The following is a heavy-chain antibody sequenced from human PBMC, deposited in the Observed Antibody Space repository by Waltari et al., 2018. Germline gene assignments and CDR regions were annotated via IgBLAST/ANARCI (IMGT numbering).Heavy chain of an antibody. Sequence: QMQLVESGGGVVQPGGSLRLTCAASGFTFSSYGLHWVRQAPGKGLEGVAFIRYDGSNAYYADSVKGLFTISRDNSKNTLSLHMNSLRPEDTAVYYCAKDGSFVVVPEAMFDYYMDVWGKGTTVSVSS. J-gene: IGHJ6*03. CDR2: IRYDGSNA. V-gene: IGHV3-30*02. CDR3: AKDGSFVVVPEAMFDYYMDV. CDR1: GFTFSSYG. D-gene: IGHD2-2*01.